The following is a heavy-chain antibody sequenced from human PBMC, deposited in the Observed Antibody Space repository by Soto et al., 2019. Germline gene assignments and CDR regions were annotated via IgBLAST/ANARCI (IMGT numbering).Heavy chain of an antibody. CDR3: ARPTRQWLGLRYYYGMDV. CDR2: IYYSGST. Sequence: SETLSLTCTVSGGSISSSSYYWGWIRQPPGKGLEWIGSIYYSGSTYYNPSLKSRVTISVDTSKNQFSLKLSSVTAADTAVYYCARPTRQWLGLRYYYGMDVWGQGTTVTVSS. V-gene: IGHV4-39*01. J-gene: IGHJ6*02. CDR1: GGSISSSSYY. D-gene: IGHD6-19*01.